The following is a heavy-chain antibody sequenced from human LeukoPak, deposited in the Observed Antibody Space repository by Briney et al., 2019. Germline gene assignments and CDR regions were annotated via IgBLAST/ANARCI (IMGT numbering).Heavy chain of an antibody. V-gene: IGHV3-21*01. J-gene: IGHJ4*02. CDR2: ISSSSSYI. CDR1: GFTFSSYS. Sequence: GGSLRLSCAASGFTFSSYSMNWVRQAPGKGLEWVSSISSSSSYIYYADSVKGRFTISRDNAKNSLYLQMNSLRAEDTAVYYCARAWFGEFPPDYWGQGTLVTVSS. CDR3: ARAWFGEFPPDY. D-gene: IGHD3-10*01.